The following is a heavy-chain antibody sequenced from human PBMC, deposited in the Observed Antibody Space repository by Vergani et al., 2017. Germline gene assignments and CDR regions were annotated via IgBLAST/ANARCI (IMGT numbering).Heavy chain of an antibody. D-gene: IGHD3-10*01. V-gene: IGHV4-59*01. Sequence: QVQLPESGPGLVKPSETLSLTCTVSGGSISSYYWSWIRQPPGKGLEWIGYIYYSGSTNYNPSLKSRVTISVDPSKNQFSLKLSPVTAADTAVYYCAREDSLYYYGSGSYNWFDPWGQGTLVTVSS. J-gene: IGHJ5*02. CDR1: GGSISSYY. CDR2: IYYSGST. CDR3: AREDSLYYYGSGSYNWFDP.